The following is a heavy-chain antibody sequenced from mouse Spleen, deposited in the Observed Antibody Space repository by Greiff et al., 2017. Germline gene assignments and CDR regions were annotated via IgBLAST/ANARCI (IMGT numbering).Heavy chain of an antibody. Sequence: EVQLVESGGGLVQPKGSLKLSCAASGFSFNTYAMNWVRQAPGKGLEWVARIRSKSNNYATYYADSVKDRFTISRDDSESMLYLQMNNLKTEDTTMYYCVRSGSYYFDYWGQGTTLTVSS. J-gene: IGHJ2*01. V-gene: IGHV10-1*01. CDR2: IRSKSNNYAT. D-gene: IGHD4-1*01. CDR1: GFSFNTYA. CDR3: VRSGSYYFDY.